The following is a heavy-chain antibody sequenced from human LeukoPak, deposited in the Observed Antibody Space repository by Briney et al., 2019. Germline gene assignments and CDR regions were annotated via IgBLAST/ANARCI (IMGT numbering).Heavy chain of an antibody. CDR3: ARHLSGTTMAHYFDH. CDR1: GASISSGRNY. D-gene: IGHD1-1*01. J-gene: IGHJ4*02. Sequence: PSETLSLTCTVSGASISSGRNYWGWIRQSSGKGLEWIASLYSSGTTHYNPSLQSRVSVSVDTSKNQFSVRLNSLTAADTAVYYCARHLSGTTMAHYFDHWGQGTVVTVSS. V-gene: IGHV4-39*01. CDR2: LYSSGTT.